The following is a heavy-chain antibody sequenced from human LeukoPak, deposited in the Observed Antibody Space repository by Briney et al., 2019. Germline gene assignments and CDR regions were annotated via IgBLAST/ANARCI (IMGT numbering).Heavy chain of an antibody. CDR2: ISYSGST. D-gene: IGHD3-16*01. V-gene: IGHV4-59*01. Sequence: SETLSLTCTVSGESISSYHWSWIRQSPGKGLEWIGYISYSGSTNYNPSPKSRFTISVDTSKNQFSLQLSSVTAADTAVYYCARVGRGDHTWGSYYFDHWGQGTLVTVSS. J-gene: IGHJ4*02. CDR1: GESISSYH. CDR3: ARVGRGDHTWGSYYFDH.